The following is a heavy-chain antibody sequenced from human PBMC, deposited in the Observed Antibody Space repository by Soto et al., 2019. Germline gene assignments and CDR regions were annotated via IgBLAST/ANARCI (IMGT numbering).Heavy chain of an antibody. D-gene: IGHD3-10*01. V-gene: IGHV1-69*13. CDR2: IIPIFGTA. CDR1: GGTFSSYA. Sequence: SVKVSCKASGGTFSSYAISWVRQAPGQGLEWMGGIIPIFGTANYAQKFQGRVTITADESTSTAYMELSSLRSEDTAVYYCARDRITMVRGVSNWFDPWGQGTLVTVSS. J-gene: IGHJ5*02. CDR3: ARDRITMVRGVSNWFDP.